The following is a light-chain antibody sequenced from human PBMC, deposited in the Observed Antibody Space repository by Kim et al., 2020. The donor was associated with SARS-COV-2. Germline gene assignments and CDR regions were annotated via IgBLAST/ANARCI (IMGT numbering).Light chain of an antibody. Sequence: ASVGDRVAITCRASQSIGSWLAWYQQKPGKAPNLLIYKASSLESGVPSRFSGSGSGTDFTLTISSLQPDDFATYYCQQYNDYSRTFGQGTKVEIK. CDR2: KAS. CDR1: QSIGSW. J-gene: IGKJ1*01. CDR3: QQYNDYSRT. V-gene: IGKV1-5*03.